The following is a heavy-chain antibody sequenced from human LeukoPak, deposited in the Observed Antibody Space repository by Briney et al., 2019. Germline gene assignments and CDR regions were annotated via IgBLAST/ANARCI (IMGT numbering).Heavy chain of an antibody. Sequence: GESLRISCKGSGYSFTSYWITWVRQMSGKGLEWMGRIDPSDSYTNYSPSSQGHVTISADKSVSTAYLQWSSLKASDTAMYYCARHGYYGSGSYYSFDYWGQGTLVTVSS. J-gene: IGHJ4*02. V-gene: IGHV5-10-1*01. CDR3: ARHGYYGSGSYYSFDY. CDR2: IDPSDSYT. D-gene: IGHD3-10*01. CDR1: GYSFTSYW.